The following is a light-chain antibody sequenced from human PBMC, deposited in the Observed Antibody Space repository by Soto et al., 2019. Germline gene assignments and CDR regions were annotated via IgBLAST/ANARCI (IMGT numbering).Light chain of an antibody. CDR1: QSVSSTF. Sequence: EIVLTQAPGSLSLSPGERATLSCRANQSVSSTFFAWYQHRPGQAPRLLMYGASSRATGIPERFSGSGSGADFTLTISRLEPEDFAVYYCQQFDSSVTFDQGTKVEIK. CDR3: QQFDSSVT. J-gene: IGKJ1*01. V-gene: IGKV3-20*01. CDR2: GAS.